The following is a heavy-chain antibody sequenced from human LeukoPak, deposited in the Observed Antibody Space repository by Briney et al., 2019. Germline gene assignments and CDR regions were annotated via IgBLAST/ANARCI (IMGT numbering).Heavy chain of an antibody. V-gene: IGHV4-4*07. CDR2: IYTSGST. Sequence: SETLSLTCTVSGGSISSYYWSWIRQPAGKGLEWIGRIYTSGSTNYNPSLKSRVTISVDTSKNQFSLKLSSVTAADTAVYYCARGPHYYGSGSYLDYWGQGTLVTVSS. J-gene: IGHJ4*02. D-gene: IGHD3-10*01. CDR3: ARGPHYYGSGSYLDY. CDR1: GGSISSYY.